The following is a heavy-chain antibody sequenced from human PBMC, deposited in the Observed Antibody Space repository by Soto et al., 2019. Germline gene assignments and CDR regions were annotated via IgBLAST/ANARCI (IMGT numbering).Heavy chain of an antibody. CDR3: VRAQTIYSGSGSDGYGMDV. V-gene: IGHV4-39*07. D-gene: IGHD3-10*01. J-gene: IGHJ6*02. Sequence: PSETLSLTCTVSGGSISSSSYYWGWIRQHPGKGLEWIGSIYYSGSTYYNPSLKSRVTISVDTSKNQFSLKLSSVTAADTAVYYCVRAQTIYSGSGSDGYGMDVWGQGTTVTVSS. CDR2: IYYSGST. CDR1: GGSISSSSYY.